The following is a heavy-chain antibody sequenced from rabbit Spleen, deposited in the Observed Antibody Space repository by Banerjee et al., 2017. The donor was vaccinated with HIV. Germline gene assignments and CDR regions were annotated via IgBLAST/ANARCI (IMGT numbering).Heavy chain of an antibody. CDR2: IYAGSGGDT. V-gene: IGHV1S40*01. Sequence: QSLEESGGDLVKPGASLTLTCTASGFSFSSSYYMCWVRQAPGKGLEWIGCIYAGSGGDTYYANWAKGRFTISKASSTTVTLQMTSLTAADTATYFCARDAATSFSSYGMDLWGPGTLVTVS. J-gene: IGHJ6*01. D-gene: IGHD8-1*01. CDR3: ARDAATSFSSYGMDL. CDR1: GFSFSSSYY.